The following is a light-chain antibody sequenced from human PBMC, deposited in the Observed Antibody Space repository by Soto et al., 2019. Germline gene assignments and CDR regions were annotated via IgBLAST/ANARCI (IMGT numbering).Light chain of an antibody. CDR3: QQRSNWPRT. J-gene: IGKJ1*01. Sequence: EIVSTQSPATLSLSPGERATVSCRASQSVSRYLAWFQQKPGQAPRLLIYGASNRATGIPARFSGSGSGTDFTLTISSLEPEDFAVYYCQQRSNWPRTFGQGTKVEIK. CDR2: GAS. CDR1: QSVSRY. V-gene: IGKV3-11*01.